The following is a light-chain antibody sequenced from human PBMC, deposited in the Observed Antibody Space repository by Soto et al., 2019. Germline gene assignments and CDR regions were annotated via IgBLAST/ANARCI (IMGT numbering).Light chain of an antibody. Sequence: EIVLTQSPGTLSLSPGERATLSCRARQSVSGSYLAWYQQKPGQAPRLLIYGVSTRATGIPDRFSGSESGTDFTLTISRLEPEDFAIYYCQQYGNSPWTFGQGTKVVIK. CDR1: QSVSGSY. J-gene: IGKJ1*01. V-gene: IGKV3-20*01. CDR2: GVS. CDR3: QQYGNSPWT.